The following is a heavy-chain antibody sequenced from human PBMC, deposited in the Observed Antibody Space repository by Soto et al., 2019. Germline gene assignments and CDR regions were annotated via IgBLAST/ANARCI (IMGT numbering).Heavy chain of an antibody. CDR2: INPSGGGT. J-gene: IGHJ4*02. V-gene: IGHV1-46*01. CDR3: ARDKPFSAGY. Sequence: QVQLVQSGTEVKKPGASVKVSCKASGYTFLDFYIHWVRQAPGQGLEWMGFINPSGGGTTYAQQFQGRLTMTRDTSTSTVYMELISPRSEDTAMYYCARDKPFSAGYWGQGTLVT. D-gene: IGHD3-3*02. CDR1: GYTFLDFY.